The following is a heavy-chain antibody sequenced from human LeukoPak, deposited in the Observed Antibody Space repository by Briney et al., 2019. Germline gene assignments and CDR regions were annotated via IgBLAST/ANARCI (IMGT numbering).Heavy chain of an antibody. CDR2: IKEDGSQS. V-gene: IGHV3-7*01. CDR3: ATQRWAIFDY. D-gene: IGHD2-21*01. CDR1: GFMFSNYW. J-gene: IGHJ4*02. Sequence: GGSLRLSCGASGFMFSNYWMSWVRQAPGKGLEWVANIKEDGSQSYYADSVKGRFTISRDNAKNSLYLQVNSLRDKDTAVYYCATQRWAIFDYWGQGTLVTVSS.